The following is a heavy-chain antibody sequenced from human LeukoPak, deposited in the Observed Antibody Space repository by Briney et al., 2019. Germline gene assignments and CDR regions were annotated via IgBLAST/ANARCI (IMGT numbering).Heavy chain of an antibody. J-gene: IGHJ4*02. CDR3: AREGVWGNSYFDY. Sequence: SVKVSFKASGGTFSSYAISWVRQAPGQGLEWMGRIIPIFGIANYAQKFQGRVTITADKSTSTAYMELSSLRSEDTAVYYCAREGVWGNSYFDYWGQGTLDTVSS. V-gene: IGHV1-69*04. CDR2: IIPIFGIA. D-gene: IGHD4-23*01. CDR1: GGTFSSYA.